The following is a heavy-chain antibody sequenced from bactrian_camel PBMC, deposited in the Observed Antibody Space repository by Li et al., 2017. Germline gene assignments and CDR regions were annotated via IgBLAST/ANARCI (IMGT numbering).Heavy chain of an antibody. V-gene: IGHV3S7*01. Sequence: HVQLVESGGGYVQPGGSLRLSCAASGFTFSSTGMSWVRQAPGKGLEWVPGIFDDGRHTYYAEFVKGRFTISRDNAMNTLYLQMNSLKPEDTAVYYCGYGGFCSSYKFNYSGRGTQVTVS. CDR3: GYGGFCSSYKFNY. J-gene: IGHJ4*01. CDR1: GFTFSSTG. CDR2: IFDDGRHT. D-gene: IGHD3*01.